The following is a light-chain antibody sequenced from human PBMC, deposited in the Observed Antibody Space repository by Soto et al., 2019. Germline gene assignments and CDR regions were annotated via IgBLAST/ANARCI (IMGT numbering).Light chain of an antibody. CDR2: VAS. J-gene: IGKJ5*01. CDR1: QSVSSY. V-gene: IGKV3-11*01. Sequence: EIVLTQSPATLSLSPGERATLSCRASQSVSSYLAWYQQKPGQAPRLLIYVASNRATGIPARFSGSGSGTDFTLTISSLEPEDFAVYYCQQRSNWPGITFGQGTRLEIK. CDR3: QQRSNWPGIT.